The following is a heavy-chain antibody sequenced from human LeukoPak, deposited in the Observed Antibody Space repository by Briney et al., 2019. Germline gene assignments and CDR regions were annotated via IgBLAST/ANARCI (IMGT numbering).Heavy chain of an antibody. CDR2: IYSGDSHT. V-gene: IGHV5-51*01. D-gene: IGHD4-17*01. Sequence: GESLKISCKGSGYSFTYWIGWVRQMPGKGLEWMGIIYSGDSHTKYSPSFQGRVTISADKSISTTYLQWSSLEASDTAMYYCASARHGDYVWDYWGQGTLVTVSS. CDR3: ASARHGDYVWDY. J-gene: IGHJ4*02. CDR1: GYSFTYW.